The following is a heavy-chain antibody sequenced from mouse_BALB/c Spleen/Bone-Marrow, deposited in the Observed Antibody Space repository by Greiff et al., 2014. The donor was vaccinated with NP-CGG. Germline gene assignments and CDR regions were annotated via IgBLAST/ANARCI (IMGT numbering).Heavy chain of an antibody. J-gene: IGHJ4*01. V-gene: IGHV1-18*01. CDR2: INPYNGGT. Sequence: EVKLMESGPELVKPGASMKISCKASGYSFTGYTMNRVKQSHGKNLEWIGLINPYNGGTSYNQKFKGKATLTVDKSSSTAYMELLSLTSEDSAVYYCARWDYYGYAMDYWGQGTSVTVSS. D-gene: IGHD1-1*01. CDR3: ARWDYYGYAMDY. CDR1: GYSFTGYT.